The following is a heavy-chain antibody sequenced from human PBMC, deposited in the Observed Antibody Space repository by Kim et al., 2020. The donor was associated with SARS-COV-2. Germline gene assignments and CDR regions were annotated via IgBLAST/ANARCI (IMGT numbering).Heavy chain of an antibody. CDR2: IWYDGSNK. V-gene: IGHV3-33*01. CDR1: GFTFSSYG. CDR3: AREGIAVADSGMDV. J-gene: IGHJ6*02. D-gene: IGHD6-19*01. Sequence: GGSLRLSCAASGFTFSSYGMHWVRQAPGKGLEWVAVIWYDGSNKYYADSVKGRFTISRDNSKNTLYLQMNSLRAEDTAVYYCAREGIAVADSGMDVWGQGTTVTVSS.